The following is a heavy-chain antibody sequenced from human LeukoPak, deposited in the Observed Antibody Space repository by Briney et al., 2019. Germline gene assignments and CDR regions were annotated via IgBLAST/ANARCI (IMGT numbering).Heavy chain of an antibody. CDR3: ARDRIKSGSYYFDY. CDR1: AFSFSDYS. V-gene: IGHV3-48*01. Sequence: GGPLRLSCAASAFSFSDYSRNWVRQAPGKGLEWVSYISGRSSTIYYADSVKGRFTISRDNAKNSMYLQMNSLRAEDTAVYYCARDRIKSGSYYFDYWGQGTLVTVSS. CDR2: ISGRSSTI. D-gene: IGHD1-26*01. J-gene: IGHJ4*02.